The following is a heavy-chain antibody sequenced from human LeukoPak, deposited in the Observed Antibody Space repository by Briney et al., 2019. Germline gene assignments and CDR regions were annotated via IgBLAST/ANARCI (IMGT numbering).Heavy chain of an antibody. V-gene: IGHV3-23*01. CDR3: AKDRWSSGPVPYPDY. J-gene: IGHJ4*02. CDR1: GFTFSTCA. D-gene: IGHD3-22*01. Sequence: GGSLRLSCAASGFTFSTCAMGWVRQAPGKGLGWVSAISGSGGSTFYADSVKGRFTISRDNSKNTLYLQMNSLRAEDTAVYYCAKDRWSSGPVPYPDYWGQGTLVTVSS. CDR2: ISGSGGST.